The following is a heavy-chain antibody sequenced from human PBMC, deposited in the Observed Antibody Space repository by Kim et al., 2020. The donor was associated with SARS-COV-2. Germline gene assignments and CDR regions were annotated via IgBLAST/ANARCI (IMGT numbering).Heavy chain of an antibody. CDR2: IYYSGST. CDR3: AREQRGYYYDRSGFGAFD. D-gene: IGHD3-22*01. Sequence: SETLSLTCTVSGGSISSYYWSWIRQPPGKGLEWIGYIYYSGSTNYNPSLKSRVTISVDTSKNQFSLKLSAVTAADTAVDYCAREQRGYYYDRSGFGAFD. CDR1: GGSISSYY. V-gene: IGHV4-59*01. J-gene: IGHJ3*02.